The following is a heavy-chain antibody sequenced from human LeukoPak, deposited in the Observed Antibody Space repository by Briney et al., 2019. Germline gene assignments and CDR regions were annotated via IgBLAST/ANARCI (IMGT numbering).Heavy chain of an antibody. CDR3: ARSVWLQQEDWYFDL. CDR2: IYYSGST. J-gene: IGHJ2*01. CDR1: GGSISSGDYY. D-gene: IGHD5-24*01. Sequence: SQTLSLTCTVSGGSISSGDYYWSWIRQPPGKGLEWIGYIYYSGSTYYNPSLKSRVTISVDTSKNQFSLKLSSVTAADTAVYYCARSVWLQQEDWYFDLWGRGTLVTVSS. V-gene: IGHV4-30-4*01.